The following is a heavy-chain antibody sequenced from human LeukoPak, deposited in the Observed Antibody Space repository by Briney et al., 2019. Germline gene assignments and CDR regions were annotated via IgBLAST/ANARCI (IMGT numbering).Heavy chain of an antibody. J-gene: IGHJ6*03. CDR3: ASGSTSPYYYYYYMDV. Sequence: SVKVSCKASGGTFSSYAISWVRQAPGQGLEWMGGIIPIFGTANYAQKFQGRVTIITDESTSTAYMELSSLRSEDTAVYYCASGSTSPYYYYYYMDVWGKGTTVTVSS. CDR1: GGTFSSYA. D-gene: IGHD2-2*01. V-gene: IGHV1-69*05. CDR2: IIPIFGTA.